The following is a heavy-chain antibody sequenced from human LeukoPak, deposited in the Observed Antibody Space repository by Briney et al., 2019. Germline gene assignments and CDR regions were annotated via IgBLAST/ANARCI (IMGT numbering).Heavy chain of an antibody. CDR3: AREGGSYSNYFDY. J-gene: IGHJ4*02. V-gene: IGHV3-9*01. D-gene: IGHD1-26*01. CDR1: GFTFDDYA. Sequence: GGSLRLSCAASGFTFDDYAMHWVRQAPGKGLEWVSGISWNSGSIGYADSVKGRFTISRDNAKNTLYLQMNSLKAEDTAIYYCAREGGSYSNYFDYWGQGTLVTVSS. CDR2: ISWNSGSI.